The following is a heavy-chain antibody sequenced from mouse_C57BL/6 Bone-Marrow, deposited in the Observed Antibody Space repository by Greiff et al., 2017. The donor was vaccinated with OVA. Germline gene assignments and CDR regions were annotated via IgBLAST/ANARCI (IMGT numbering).Heavy chain of an antibody. CDR1: GFSLSTSGMG. Sequence: ESGPGILQSSQTLSLTCSFSGFSLSTSGMGVSWIRQPSGKGLEWLAHIYWDDDTRYNPSLKSRLTISKDTSRNQVFLKITSVDTADTATYYCARSPYYYGSSHYYAMDYWGQGTSVTVSS. J-gene: IGHJ4*01. CDR3: ARSPYYYGSSHYYAMDY. CDR2: IYWDDDT. V-gene: IGHV8-12*01. D-gene: IGHD1-1*01.